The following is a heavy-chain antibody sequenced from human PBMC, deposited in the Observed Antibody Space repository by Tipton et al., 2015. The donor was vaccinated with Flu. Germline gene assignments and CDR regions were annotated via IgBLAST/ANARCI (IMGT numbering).Heavy chain of an antibody. CDR2: VNPFFGPP. CDR3: VRFSGGGERAAFDI. D-gene: IGHD2-15*01. CDR1: GGTFDTYS. V-gene: IGHV1-69*01. Sequence: QSGAEVKKPGSSVKVSCKASGGTFDTYSITWVRQAPGQGLEWMGGVNPFFGPPQYAQKFQGRVTMTADESTTTVYMELSSLRSDDTAVYYCVRFSGGGERAAFDIWGQGTKVTVSA. J-gene: IGHJ3*02.